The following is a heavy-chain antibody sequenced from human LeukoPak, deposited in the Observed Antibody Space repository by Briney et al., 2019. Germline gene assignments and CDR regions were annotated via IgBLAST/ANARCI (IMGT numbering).Heavy chain of an antibody. Sequence: GGSLRLPCAASGFTFSSHGMHWVRQAPGKGLEWVAFIRYDGSNKYYADSVKGRFTISRDNSKNTLYLQMNSLRAEDTAVYYCAKDIGYNWNVGFDPWGQGTLVTVSS. V-gene: IGHV3-30*02. CDR3: AKDIGYNWNVGFDP. D-gene: IGHD1-20*01. J-gene: IGHJ5*02. CDR1: GFTFSSHG. CDR2: IRYDGSNK.